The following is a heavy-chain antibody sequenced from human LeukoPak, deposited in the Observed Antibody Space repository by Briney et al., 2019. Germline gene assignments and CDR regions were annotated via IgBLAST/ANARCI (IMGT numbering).Heavy chain of an antibody. Sequence: ASVKVSCKASGYTFTGYYMHWVRQAPGQGLEWMGWINPNSGGTNYAQKFQGRVTMTRDTSINTAYMDLSRLRSDDTAVYYCASRTRPDVGAFDIWGQGTMVTVSS. CDR2: INPNSGGT. D-gene: IGHD6-6*01. CDR3: ASRTRPDVGAFDI. CDR1: GYTFTGYY. V-gene: IGHV1-2*02. J-gene: IGHJ3*02.